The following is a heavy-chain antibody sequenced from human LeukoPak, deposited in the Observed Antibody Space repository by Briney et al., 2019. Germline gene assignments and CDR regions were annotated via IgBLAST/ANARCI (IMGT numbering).Heavy chain of an antibody. V-gene: IGHV1-18*01. CDR1: GYTFTNYG. J-gene: IGHJ4*02. CDR3: GRDLCCGTCADYYDFDY. CDR2: ISAYNGNS. Sequence: GASVKVSCKASGYTFTNYGVSWVRQAPGQGLEWMGWISAYNGNSHYAQKFQDRVTMTTDTSTNSASMELRSLRSDDSAVYYCGRDLCCGTCADYYDFDYWGQGTLVTVSS. D-gene: IGHD3-22*01.